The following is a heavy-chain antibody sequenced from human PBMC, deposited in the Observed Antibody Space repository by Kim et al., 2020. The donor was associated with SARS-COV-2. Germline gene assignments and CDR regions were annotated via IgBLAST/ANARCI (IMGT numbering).Heavy chain of an antibody. J-gene: IGHJ4*02. V-gene: IGHV3-23*01. CDR3: AKSFTSTWYAINDY. CDR2: VSGSDSST. CDR1: GFTFSSYA. D-gene: IGHD2-8*01. Sequence: GGSLRLSCAASGFTFSSYAMSWVRQAPGKGLEWVSSVSGSDSSTYYADSVKGRFTISRDNSKNTLFLQMNSLRAEDRAVYYCAKSFTSTWYAINDYWGQGTLVTVSS.